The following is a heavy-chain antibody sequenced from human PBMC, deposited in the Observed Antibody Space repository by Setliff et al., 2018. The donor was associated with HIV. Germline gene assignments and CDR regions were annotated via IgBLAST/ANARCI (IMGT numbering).Heavy chain of an antibody. CDR2: IHTSTGKP. CDR1: GYTFTSYA. CDR3: ARNSPFPPSSGAHFDF. V-gene: IGHV7-4-1*02. D-gene: IGHD3-22*01. Sequence: GASVKVSCKASGYTFTSYAMNWLRQAPGQGPEWMGWIHTSTGKPTYVRDFTGRFVFSLDTSVNTAFLQISDLKTEDTAVYYCARNSPFPPSSGAHFDFWGPGTLVTVSS. J-gene: IGHJ4*02.